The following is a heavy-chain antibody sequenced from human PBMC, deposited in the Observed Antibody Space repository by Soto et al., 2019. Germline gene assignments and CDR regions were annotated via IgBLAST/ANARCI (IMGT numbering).Heavy chain of an antibody. J-gene: IGHJ5*02. Sequence: SVKATCKACGGTFGEYAVRWGLPAPGPGLEWVGGIIPLFASTNYAQKFQGRVTITADESTGTASMELSGLRSDDTAVYYCARGVVPSTMWFGP. V-gene: IGHV1-69*13. CDR2: IIPLFAST. D-gene: IGHD3-10*01. CDR3: ARGVVPSTMWFGP. CDR1: GGTFGEYA.